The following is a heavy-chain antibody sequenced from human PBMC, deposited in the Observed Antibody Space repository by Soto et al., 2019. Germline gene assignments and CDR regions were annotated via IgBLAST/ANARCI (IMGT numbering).Heavy chain of an antibody. CDR2: IYYSGST. Sequence: QVQLQESGPGLVKPSETLSLTCTVSGGSISSYYWSWIRQPPGKGLEWIGYIYYSGSTNYNPSLKSRVTISVDTSKNHFSLKLSSVTAADTAVYYCARVNTNYYDSSGTKNFDYWGQGTLVTVSS. V-gene: IGHV4-59*01. CDR1: GGSISSYY. J-gene: IGHJ4*02. CDR3: ARVNTNYYDSSGTKNFDY. D-gene: IGHD3-22*01.